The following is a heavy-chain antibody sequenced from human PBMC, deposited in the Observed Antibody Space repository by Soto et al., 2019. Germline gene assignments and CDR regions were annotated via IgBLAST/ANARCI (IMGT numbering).Heavy chain of an antibody. V-gene: IGHV4-31*02. CDR3: ARDSMARGVIKSGWFDP. D-gene: IGHD3-10*01. Sequence: PSETLSLTCTVSGGSITSGGYYWSWLRQHPTKGLEWIGYIYYSGSTYYNPSLGSRLTLSADTSKNQLSLRLTSVTAADTAVYYCARDSMARGVIKSGWFDPWGKGTLCTISS. CDR2: IYYSGST. J-gene: IGHJ5*02. CDR1: GGSITSGGYY.